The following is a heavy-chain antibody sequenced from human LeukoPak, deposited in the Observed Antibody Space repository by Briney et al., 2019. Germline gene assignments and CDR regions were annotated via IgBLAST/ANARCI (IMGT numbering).Heavy chain of an antibody. D-gene: IGHD5-24*01. J-gene: IGHJ4*02. V-gene: IGHV1-24*01. CDR1: GYTLTELS. CDR2: FDPEDGET. Sequence: ASVSVSCKGSGYTLTELSMHWARQAPPTGLVEKGGFDPEDGETIYAQKFQGRVTMTEDTSTDTAYMELSSLRSEDTAVYYCATDAGPDGFDYWGQGTLVTVSS. CDR3: ATDAGPDGFDY.